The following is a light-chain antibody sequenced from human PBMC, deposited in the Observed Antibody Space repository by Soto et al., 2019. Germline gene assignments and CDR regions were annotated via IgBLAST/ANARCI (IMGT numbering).Light chain of an antibody. CDR1: SSDVGGYNY. Sequence: QPVLTQPASVSGSPGQSITISCTGTSSDVGGYNYVSWYQQHPGKAPKLMIYEVSNRPSGVSNRFSGSKSGNTASLTSSGLQAEDEADYYCSSYTSSSTQVFGTGTKVTVL. J-gene: IGLJ1*01. CDR3: SSYTSSSTQV. CDR2: EVS. V-gene: IGLV2-14*01.